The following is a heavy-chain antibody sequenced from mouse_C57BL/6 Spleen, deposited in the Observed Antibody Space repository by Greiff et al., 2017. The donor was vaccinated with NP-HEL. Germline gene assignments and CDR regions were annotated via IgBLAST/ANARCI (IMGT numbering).Heavy chain of an antibody. CDR3: ARDYGSSYWYFDV. Sequence: QVQLQQSGAELVRPGASVKLSCKASGYTFTDYYINWVKQRPGQGLEWIARIYPGSGNTYYNEKFKGKATLTAEKSSSTAYMQLSSLTSEDSAVYVCARDYGSSYWYFDVWGKGTTVTVSS. V-gene: IGHV1-76*01. D-gene: IGHD1-1*01. CDR1: GYTFTDYY. J-gene: IGHJ1*03. CDR2: IYPGSGNT.